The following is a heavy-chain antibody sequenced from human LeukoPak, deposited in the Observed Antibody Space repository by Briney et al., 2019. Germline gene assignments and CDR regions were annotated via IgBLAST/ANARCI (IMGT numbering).Heavy chain of an antibody. CDR2: IVVGSGNT. Sequence: SVKVSCKASGFTFTSSAMQWVRQARGQRLEWIGWIVVGSGNTDYAQKFQERVTITRDMSTSTAYMELSSLRSEDTAVYYCAVNYYYDSRLLDYWGQGTLVTVSS. J-gene: IGHJ4*02. CDR3: AVNYYYDSRLLDY. D-gene: IGHD3-22*01. V-gene: IGHV1-58*02. CDR1: GFTFTSSA.